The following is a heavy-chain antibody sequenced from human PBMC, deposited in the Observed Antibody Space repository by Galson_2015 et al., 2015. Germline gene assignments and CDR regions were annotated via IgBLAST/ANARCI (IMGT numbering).Heavy chain of an antibody. J-gene: IGHJ4*02. V-gene: IGHV1-46*04. CDR3: AREPGGTYYFDY. CDR2: INPSGAAT. Sequence: SVKVSCKASGYTFTNYFIPWVRQAPGQGLEWVGAINPSGAATFYAQKLQGRVTMTRDTPTSTVYVELSSLGSEDTAVYYCAREPGGTYYFDYSRPGTLVTLSS. CDR1: GYTFTNYF. D-gene: IGHD3-10*01.